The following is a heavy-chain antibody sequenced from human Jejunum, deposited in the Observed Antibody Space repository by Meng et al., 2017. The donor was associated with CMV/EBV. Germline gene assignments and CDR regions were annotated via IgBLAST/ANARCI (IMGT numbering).Heavy chain of an antibody. D-gene: IGHD1-26*01. CDR3: TTDRPMSGGKTHDF. V-gene: IGHV3-66*01. CDR2: IHIDGST. Sequence: VRLVESGGGFVLPGGSRRLSCAASGFTVTSNYMSWFRQTPGRGLEWVSVIHIDGSTYYADSVKGRFVISRDDSRNTLYLHMNSLKTEDTAVYYCTTDRPMSGGKTHDFWGQGTLVTVSS. CDR1: GFTVTSNY. J-gene: IGHJ4*02.